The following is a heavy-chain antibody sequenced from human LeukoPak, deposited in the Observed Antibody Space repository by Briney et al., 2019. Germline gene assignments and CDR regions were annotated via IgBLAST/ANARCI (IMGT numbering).Heavy chain of an antibody. CDR1: GFTFSSYA. Sequence: GGSLRLSCAASGFTFSSYAMSWVRQAPGKGLEWVSAISGSGGSTYYADSVKGRFTISRDNSKNTLYLQMNSLRAEDTALYYCAKRTQEADYYFDYWGQGTLVSVSS. CDR2: ISGSGGST. D-gene: IGHD1-14*01. CDR3: AKRTQEADYYFDY. V-gene: IGHV3-23*01. J-gene: IGHJ4*02.